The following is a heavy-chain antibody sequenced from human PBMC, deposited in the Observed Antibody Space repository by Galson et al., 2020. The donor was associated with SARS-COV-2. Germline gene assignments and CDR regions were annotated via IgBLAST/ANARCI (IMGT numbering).Heavy chain of an antibody. CDR1: GFTFTSSA. D-gene: IGHD2-2*01. V-gene: IGHV1-58*01. J-gene: IGHJ3*02. CDR3: AAVSCSSTSCNDAFDI. CDR2: IVVGSGNT. Sequence: SVKVSCKASGFTFTSSAVQWVRQARGQRLEWIGWIVVGSGNTNYAQKFQERVTITRDMSTSTAYMELSSLRSEDTAVYYCAAVSCSSTSCNDAFDIWGQGTRVTVSS.